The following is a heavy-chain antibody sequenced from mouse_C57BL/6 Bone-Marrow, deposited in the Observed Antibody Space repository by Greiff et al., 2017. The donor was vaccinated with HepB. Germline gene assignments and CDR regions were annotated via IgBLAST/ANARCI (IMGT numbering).Heavy chain of an antibody. V-gene: IGHV5-6*01. D-gene: IGHD1-1*01. J-gene: IGHJ4*01. CDR3: ARPVITTVVATVGDY. Sequence: EVNLVESGGDLVKPGGSLKLSCAASGFTFSSYGMSWVRQTPDKRLEWVATISSGGSYTYYPDSVKGRFTISRDNAKNTLYLQMSSLKSEDTAMYYCARPVITTVVATVGDYWGQGTSVTVSS. CDR1: GFTFSSYG. CDR2: ISSGGSYT.